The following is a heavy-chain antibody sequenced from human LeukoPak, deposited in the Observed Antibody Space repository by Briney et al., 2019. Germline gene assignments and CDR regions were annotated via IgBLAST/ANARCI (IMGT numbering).Heavy chain of an antibody. D-gene: IGHD4-17*01. V-gene: IGHV4-59*01. CDR1: GGSISSYY. CDR2: IYYSGST. J-gene: IGHJ4*02. Sequence: SETLSLTCTVFGGSISSYYWSWIRQPPGKGLEWIGYIYYSGSTNYNPSLKSRVTISVDTSKNQFSLKLSSVTAADTAVYYCAREFRYGGVDYWGQGTLVTVSS. CDR3: AREFRYGGVDY.